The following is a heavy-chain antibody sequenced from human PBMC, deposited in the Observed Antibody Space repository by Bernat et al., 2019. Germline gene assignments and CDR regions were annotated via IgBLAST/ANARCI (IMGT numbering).Heavy chain of an antibody. Sequence: EVQLVESGGGLVKPGGSLRLSCAASGFTFSNAWMSWVRQAPGKGLEWVSAISGSGGSTYYADSVKGRFTISRDNSKNTLYLQMNSLRAEDTAVYYCAKGTMGRFDPWGQGTLVTVSS. CDR3: AKGTMGRFDP. CDR1: GFTFSNAW. V-gene: IGHV3-23*04. J-gene: IGHJ5*02. CDR2: ISGSGGST. D-gene: IGHD3-10*01.